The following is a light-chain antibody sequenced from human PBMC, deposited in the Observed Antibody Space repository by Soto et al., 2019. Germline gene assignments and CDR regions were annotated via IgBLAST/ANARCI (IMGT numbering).Light chain of an antibody. CDR3: QQYGSSPWT. J-gene: IGKJ1*01. CDR1: HSVSKFY. CDR2: FXX. Sequence: LTQSPGTLSMSPGEGATLTWRASHSVSKFYFXWYXRXXXXXPXLXXXFXXXMPTGIPDRFSGSGSGTDSTVTISSLEPEDFAVYYCQQYGSSPWTFGPGTKVDIK. V-gene: IGKV3-20*01.